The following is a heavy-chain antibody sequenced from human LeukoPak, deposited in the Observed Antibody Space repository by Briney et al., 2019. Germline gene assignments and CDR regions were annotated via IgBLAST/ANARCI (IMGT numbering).Heavy chain of an antibody. D-gene: IGHD4/OR15-4a*01. CDR1: GYTFTSYD. Sequence: GASVKVSCKASGYTFTSYDINWVRQATGQGLEWMGWMNPNSGNTGYAQKFQGRVTMTRNTSISTAYMKLGSLRSEDTAVYYCARGLRGARGGVGAYWGQGTLVTVSS. V-gene: IGHV1-8*01. J-gene: IGHJ4*02. CDR3: ARGLRGARGGVGAY. CDR2: MNPNSGNT.